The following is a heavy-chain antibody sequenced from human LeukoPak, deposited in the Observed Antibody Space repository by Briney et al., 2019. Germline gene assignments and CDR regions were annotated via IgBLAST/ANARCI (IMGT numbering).Heavy chain of an antibody. V-gene: IGHV4-38-2*02. D-gene: IGHD3-10*01. CDR1: GYSISSGYY. CDR3: ARGWELLSWFDP. Sequence: SETLSLTCTVSGYSISSGYYWGWIRQPPGKGLEWIGSFYDSGNTYYNPSLKSRVTISVDTSKNQFSLKVRSVTAADTAVYYCARGWELLSWFDPWGQGTLVTVSS. J-gene: IGHJ5*02. CDR2: FYDSGNT.